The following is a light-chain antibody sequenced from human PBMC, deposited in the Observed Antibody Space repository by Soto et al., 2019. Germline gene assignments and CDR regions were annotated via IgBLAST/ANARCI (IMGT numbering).Light chain of an antibody. J-gene: IGKJ1*01. Sequence: EIVLTQSPGTLSLSPGERATLSCRASQSVTNTYLAWYQQRPGQAPRLLIYTASSRATGIPDRFSGSGSGTDFTLTISRLEPEDFAVYYCQQYGSSPRTFGQGTKVDSK. CDR2: TAS. CDR1: QSVTNTY. CDR3: QQYGSSPRT. V-gene: IGKV3-20*01.